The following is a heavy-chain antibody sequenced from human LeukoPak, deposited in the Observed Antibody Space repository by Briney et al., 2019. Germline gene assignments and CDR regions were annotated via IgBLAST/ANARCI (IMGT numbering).Heavy chain of an antibody. CDR1: GYTFTGYY. J-gene: IGHJ4*02. CDR3: ARVPLGGWAGRKTGRSNSYYFDY. CDR2: INPNSGGT. Sequence: ASVKVSCKASGYTFTGYYIHWVRQAPGQGLEWMGWINPNSGGTNYAQKFQGRVTMTRDTSISTAYMELSSLRSEDTAVYYCARVPLGGWAGRKTGRSNSYYFDYWGQGTLVTVSS. D-gene: IGHD1-14*01. V-gene: IGHV1-2*02.